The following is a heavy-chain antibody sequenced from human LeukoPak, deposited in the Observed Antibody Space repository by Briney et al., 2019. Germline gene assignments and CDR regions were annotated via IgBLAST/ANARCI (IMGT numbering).Heavy chain of an antibody. CDR3: ARVLTRIGDDTFDI. CDR2: IGPDSGIT. J-gene: IGHJ3*02. Sequence: ASVKVSCKASGYTFTDYYIYWIRQTPGQGLEWMGRIGPDSGITNYAQTFQGRVTMTRDSSVSTAYLDLNRLTSDDTAVYYCARVLTRIGDDTFDIWGQGTMVTVSS. V-gene: IGHV1-2*06. CDR1: GYTFTDYY. D-gene: IGHD3-22*01.